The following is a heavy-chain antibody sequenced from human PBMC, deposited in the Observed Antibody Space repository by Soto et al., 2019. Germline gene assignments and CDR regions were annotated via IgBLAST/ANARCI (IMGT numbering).Heavy chain of an antibody. CDR2: IKEDGSEK. V-gene: IGHV3-7*01. CDR3: ARDPAPVGYRGLDV. D-gene: IGHD5-12*01. Sequence: GGSLRLSCAASGFTFSSSWMTWVRQGPGKGLAWVANIKEDGSEKYYVDSVKGRFTISRDNTNESLYLQMNSLRAEDTAVYYCARDPAPVGYRGLDVWGQGTTVTVSS. J-gene: IGHJ6*02. CDR1: GFTFSSSW.